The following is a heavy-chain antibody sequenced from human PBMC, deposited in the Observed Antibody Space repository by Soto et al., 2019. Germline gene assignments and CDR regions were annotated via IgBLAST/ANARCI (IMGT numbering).Heavy chain of an antibody. CDR1: GGSISSGGYS. CDR3: ARGHYGMDV. V-gene: IGHV4-30-2*01. CDR2: IYHSGST. J-gene: IGHJ6*02. Sequence: SETLSLTCAVSGGSISSGGYSWSWIRQPPGKGLEWIGYIYHSGSTYYNPSLKSRVTISVDRSKNQFSLKLSSVTAEDTTVYYCARGHYGMDVWGQGTTVTVSS.